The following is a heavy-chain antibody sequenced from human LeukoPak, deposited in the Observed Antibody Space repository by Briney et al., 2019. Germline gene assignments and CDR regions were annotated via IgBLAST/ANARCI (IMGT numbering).Heavy chain of an antibody. CDR3: AKPYSSSWYEWDAFDI. V-gene: IGHV3-23*01. D-gene: IGHD6-13*01. Sequence: GGSLRLSCAASGFTFSSYAMSWVRQAPGKGLGWVSVICGSGGSTYYADSVKGRFTISRDNSKNTLYLQMNSLRAEDTAVYYCAKPYSSSWYEWDAFDIWGQGTMVTVSS. CDR1: GFTFSSYA. J-gene: IGHJ3*02. CDR2: ICGSGGST.